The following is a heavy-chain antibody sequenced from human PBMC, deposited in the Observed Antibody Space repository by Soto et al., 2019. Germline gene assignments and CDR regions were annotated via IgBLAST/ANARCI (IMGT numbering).Heavy chain of an antibody. CDR3: ARDPDYGSGRGYYYYGMDD. D-gene: IGHD3-10*01. CDR1: GDSVSSNSAA. V-gene: IGHV6-1*01. J-gene: IGHJ6*02. Sequence: SQTLSLTCAISGDSVSSNSAAWNWIRQSPSRGLEWLGRTYYRSKWYNDYAVSVKSRITINPDTSKNQFSLQLNSVTPEDTAVYYCARDPDYGSGRGYYYYGMDDWGQGTTVTVSS. CDR2: TYYRSKWYN.